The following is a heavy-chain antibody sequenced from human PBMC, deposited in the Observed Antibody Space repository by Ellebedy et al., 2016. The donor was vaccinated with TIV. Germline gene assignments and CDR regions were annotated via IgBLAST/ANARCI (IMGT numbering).Heavy chain of an antibody. CDR3: AGVEGSYYYGMDV. V-gene: IGHV1-46*01. CDR2: INPSGGST. CDR1: RYTFTSYY. D-gene: IGHD2-8*01. J-gene: IGHJ6*02. Sequence: ASVKVSXKASRYTFTSYYMHWVRQAPGQGLEWMGIINPSGGSTSYAQKFQGRVTMTRDTSTSTVYMELSSLRSEDTAVYYCAGVEGSYYYGMDVWGQGTTVTVSS.